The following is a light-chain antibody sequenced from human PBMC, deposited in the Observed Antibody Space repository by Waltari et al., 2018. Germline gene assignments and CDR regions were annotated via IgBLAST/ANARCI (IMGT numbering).Light chain of an antibody. Sequence: EIVLTQSPATLSLSPGERATLSCRASQSVSSYLAWYQQKPGQAPRLLMYDASNRATGIPARFSGSASRTDFTLTISGLEPEDFAVYYCQERGNWPPYTFGQGTKLEIK. V-gene: IGKV3-11*01. J-gene: IGKJ2*01. CDR1: QSVSSY. CDR2: DAS. CDR3: QERGNWPPYT.